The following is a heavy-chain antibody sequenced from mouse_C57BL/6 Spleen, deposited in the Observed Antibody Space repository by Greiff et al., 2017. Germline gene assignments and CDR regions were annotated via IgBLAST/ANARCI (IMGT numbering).Heavy chain of an antibody. Sequence: QVQLKESGAELARPGASVKLSCTASGYTFTSYGISWVKQRTGQGLEWIGEIYPRSGNTYYTQKFKGKATLTADKSSSTAYMELRSLTSEDSAVDFGARGGVVATGFDYWGQGTTLTVSS. V-gene: IGHV1-81*01. J-gene: IGHJ2*01. CDR1: GYTFTSYG. D-gene: IGHD1-1*01. CDR3: ARGGVVATGFDY. CDR2: IYPRSGNT.